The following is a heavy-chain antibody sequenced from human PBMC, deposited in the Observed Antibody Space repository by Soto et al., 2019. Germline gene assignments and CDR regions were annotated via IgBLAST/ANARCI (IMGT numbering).Heavy chain of an antibody. Sequence: SETLSLTCAVYGGSFSGYYWSWIRQPPGKGLEWIGEINHSGSTNYNPSLKSRVTISVDTSKNQFSLKLSSVTTADTAVYYCARVKDYYYYYGMDIWGQGTTVTVSS. CDR2: INHSGST. CDR1: GGSFSGYY. CDR3: ARVKDYYYYYGMDI. J-gene: IGHJ6*02. V-gene: IGHV4-34*01.